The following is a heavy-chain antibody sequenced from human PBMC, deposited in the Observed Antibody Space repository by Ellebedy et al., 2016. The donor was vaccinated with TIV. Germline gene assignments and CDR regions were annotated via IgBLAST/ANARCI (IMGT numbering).Heavy chain of an antibody. V-gene: IGHV3-66*04. CDR3: AGHGDRAMTH. J-gene: IGHJ4*02. Sequence: GESLKISCAASGFTVSSNYMNWVRQAPGKGLEWVSIIHSDGPTYYADSVKGRFTISRDKSKNTMYLQMNSLRAEDTAVYYCAGHGDRAMTHWGQGTLVTVSS. CDR1: GFTVSSNY. CDR2: IHSDGPT. D-gene: IGHD5-18*01.